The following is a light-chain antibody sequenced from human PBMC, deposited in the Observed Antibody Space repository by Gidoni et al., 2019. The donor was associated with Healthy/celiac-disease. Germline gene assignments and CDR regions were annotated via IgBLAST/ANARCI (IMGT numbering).Light chain of an antibody. CDR1: QGISSY. Sequence: AIRITQSPSSLSASTGDRVTITCRASQGISSYLAWYQQKPGKAPKLLIYAASTLQSGVPSRFSGSGSGTDFTLTISCLQSEDFATYYCQQYYSYPLTFXXXTRLEIK. V-gene: IGKV1-8*01. J-gene: IGKJ5*01. CDR3: QQYYSYPLT. CDR2: AAS.